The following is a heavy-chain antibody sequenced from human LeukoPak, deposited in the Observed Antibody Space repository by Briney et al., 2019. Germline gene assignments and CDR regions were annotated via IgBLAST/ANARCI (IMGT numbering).Heavy chain of an antibody. CDR3: ARDLEERTYYYGSGSYLY. V-gene: IGHV3-21*01. CDR1: GFAFSSYS. CDR2: ISSSSSYI. J-gene: IGHJ4*02. Sequence: IPGGSLRLSCSASGFAFSSYSMNWVRQAPGKGLEWVSSISSSSSYIFYVDSVKGRFTISRDNAKNSLFLQMNSLRAEDTAVYYCARDLEERTYYYGSGSYLYWGQGTLVTVSS. D-gene: IGHD3-10*01.